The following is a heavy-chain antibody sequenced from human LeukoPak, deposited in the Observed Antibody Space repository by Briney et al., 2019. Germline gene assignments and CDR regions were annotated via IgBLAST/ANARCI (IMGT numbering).Heavy chain of an antibody. Sequence: GGSLRPSCAASGFTFATYVMTWVRQAPGKGLEWVSSVGGDGRVTYYADSVKGRFTISRDNSKNTIFLQMNSLRVEDTAVYYCAKGISADGYNFERGADYWGQGAQVIVSS. CDR1: GFTFATYV. CDR2: VGGDGRVT. V-gene: IGHV3-23*01. J-gene: IGHJ4*02. D-gene: IGHD1-1*01. CDR3: AKGISADGYNFERGADY.